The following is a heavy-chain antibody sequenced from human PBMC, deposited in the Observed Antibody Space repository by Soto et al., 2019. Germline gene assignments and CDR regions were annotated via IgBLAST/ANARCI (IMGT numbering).Heavy chain of an antibody. CDR1: GYTFTSYA. J-gene: IGHJ3*02. Sequence: ASVKVSCKASGYTFTSYATHWVRQAPGQRLEWMGWINAGNGNTKYSQKFQGRVTITRDTSASTAYMELSSLRSEDTAVYYCARDRASGISEPPDAFDIWGQGTMVTVSS. V-gene: IGHV1-3*01. CDR2: INAGNGNT. D-gene: IGHD1-1*01. CDR3: ARDRASGISEPPDAFDI.